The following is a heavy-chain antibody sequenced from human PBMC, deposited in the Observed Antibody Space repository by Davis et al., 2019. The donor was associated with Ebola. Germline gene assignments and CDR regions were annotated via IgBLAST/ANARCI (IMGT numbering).Heavy chain of an antibody. V-gene: IGHV3-23*01. CDR1: GFTFSSYG. J-gene: IGHJ4*02. Sequence: PGGSLRLSCAASGFTFSSYGMHWVRQAPGKGLEWVSAISGSGGSTYYADSVKGRFTISRDNSKNTLYLQMNSLRAEDTAVYYCAKAYSRSWYYFDYWGQGTLVTVSS. CDR3: AKAYSRSWYYFDY. D-gene: IGHD6-13*01. CDR2: ISGSGGST.